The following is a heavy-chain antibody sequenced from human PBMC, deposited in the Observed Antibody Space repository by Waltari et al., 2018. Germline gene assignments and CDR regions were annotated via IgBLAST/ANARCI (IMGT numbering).Heavy chain of an antibody. D-gene: IGHD3-10*01. V-gene: IGHV3-66*01. Sequence: EVQLVESGGGLAQPGGSLRLSCRVAGFNISGYYMSWVRQAPGKGLEWVSVRFAGGATRYAESVRDRFIIFRDNSKNTVYLQMKNLRDEDSAVYFCAREDYFYGTGSWGHGMDVWGQGTTVTVSS. CDR2: RFAGGAT. CDR1: GFNISGYY. CDR3: AREDYFYGTGSWGHGMDV. J-gene: IGHJ6*02.